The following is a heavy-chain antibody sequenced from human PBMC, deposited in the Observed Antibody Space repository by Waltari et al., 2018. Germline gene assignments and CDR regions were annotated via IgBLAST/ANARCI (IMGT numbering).Heavy chain of an antibody. CDR1: GGSLSGYY. J-gene: IGHJ6*02. V-gene: IGHV4-34*02. D-gene: IGHD5-12*01. Sequence: QVHLQQWGAGLLKPSETLSLTCDIQGGSLSGYYWSWIRQSPGKGREWIGEINHGGVTNYSPALRSRVTISMEKSKNQFSLRLTSVTAADTAVYYCARWRGEGSNYIYYFYGLDVWGQGTTVAVSS. CDR3: ARWRGEGSNYIYYFYGLDV. CDR2: INHGGVT.